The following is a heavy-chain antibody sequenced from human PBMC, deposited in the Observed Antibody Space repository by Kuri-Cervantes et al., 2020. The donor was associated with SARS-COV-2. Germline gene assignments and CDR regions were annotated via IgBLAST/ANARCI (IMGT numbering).Heavy chain of an antibody. V-gene: IGHV3-9*01. CDR2: ISWNGGSM. D-gene: IGHD4-17*01. J-gene: IGHJ6*03. CDR1: GFTFDDYV. Sequence: SLKISCAASGFTFDDYVIDWARQPPGKGLEWVAGISWNGGSMGYVDSVKGRFTISRDNAKNSLYLQMNSLRAEDTAVYYCARINDYGDSSPYYYYMDVWGKGTTVTVSS. CDR3: ARINDYGDSSPYYYYMDV.